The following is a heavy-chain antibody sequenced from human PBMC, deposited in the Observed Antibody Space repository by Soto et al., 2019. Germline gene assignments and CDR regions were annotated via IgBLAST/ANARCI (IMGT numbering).Heavy chain of an antibody. D-gene: IGHD3-22*01. CDR3: ASDDVRASSGYYGFSYYYGMDV. V-gene: IGHV4-34*01. Sequence: SENLSLTCAVYGGSFSGYYWSWIRQPPGKGLEWIGEINHSGSTNYNPSLKSRVTISVDTSKNQFSLKLSSVTAADTAVYYCASDDVRASSGYYGFSYYYGMDVWGQVTTVTVS. J-gene: IGHJ6*02. CDR1: GGSFSGYY. CDR2: INHSGST.